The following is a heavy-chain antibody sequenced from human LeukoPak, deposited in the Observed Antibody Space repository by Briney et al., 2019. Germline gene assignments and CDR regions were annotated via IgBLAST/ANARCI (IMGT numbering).Heavy chain of an antibody. Sequence: ASVKVSCKASGYNLTYNYMHWVRQAPGQGLEWVAAINPSGGSTTYAQKFQGRVTVTRDTSTSTVYMELSSLRSVDTAVYYCAPDAYHWGQGTLVTVSS. CDR1: GYNLTYNY. CDR2: INPSGGST. V-gene: IGHV1-46*01. CDR3: APDAYH. J-gene: IGHJ5*02.